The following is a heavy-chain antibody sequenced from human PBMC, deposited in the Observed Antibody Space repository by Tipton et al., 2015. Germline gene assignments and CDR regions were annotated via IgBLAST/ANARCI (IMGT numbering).Heavy chain of an antibody. CDR2: ISNSGNT. V-gene: IGHV4-38-2*01. J-gene: IGHJ4*02. CDR3: ACQDYDSLTRDYQTVDY. D-gene: IGHD3-9*01. CDR1: AYSISSDYY. Sequence: TLSLTCAVSAYSISSDYYWGWIRQTPGKGLEWIGSISNSGNTYYNPSLKSRVTMSRATSKSQFSLKLTSVTAADTAVYYCACQDYDSLTRDYQTVDYWGQGTLVTVSS.